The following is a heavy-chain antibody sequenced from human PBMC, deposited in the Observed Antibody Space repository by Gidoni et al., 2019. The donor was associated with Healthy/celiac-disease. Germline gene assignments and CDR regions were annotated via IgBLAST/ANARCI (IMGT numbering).Heavy chain of an antibody. CDR2: INPHSGGT. CDR3: ASGLIYSSSSGGGDYGMDV. D-gene: IGHD6-13*01. Sequence: QVQLVQSGAEVKKPGASLKVSSQASGYTFTGYYIHWVRQAPGQGLEWMGWINPHSGGTNYAQKFQGRVTMTRDTPSSTAYMELSRLGSNDTAVYYCASGLIYSSSSGGGDYGMDVWGQGTTVTVSS. J-gene: IGHJ6*02. V-gene: IGHV1-2*02. CDR1: GYTFTGYY.